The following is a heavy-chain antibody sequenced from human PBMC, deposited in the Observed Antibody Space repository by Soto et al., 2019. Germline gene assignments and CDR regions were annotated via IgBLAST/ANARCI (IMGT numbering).Heavy chain of an antibody. D-gene: IGHD3-10*01. CDR1: GGSISSSNW. CDR2: IYHSGNT. CDR3: ARRWGEGRVDY. Sequence: QVQLQESGPGLVKPSGTLSLTCAVSGGSISSSNWWSWVRQPPGKGLEWIGEIYHSGNTNYNPSLKGRVTMAVDTSRNQFSLKLSSVPAADPAVYYCARRWGEGRVDYWGQGTLVTVSS. V-gene: IGHV4-4*02. J-gene: IGHJ4*02.